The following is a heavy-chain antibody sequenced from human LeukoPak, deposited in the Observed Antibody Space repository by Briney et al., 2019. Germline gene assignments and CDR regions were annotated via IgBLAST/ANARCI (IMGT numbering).Heavy chain of an antibody. J-gene: IGHJ4*02. V-gene: IGHV4-38-2*02. CDR3: AAGGSGSLFDY. Sequence: SETLSLTCTVSGYSISSGYYWGWIRQPPGKGLEWIGSIYHSGSTYYNPSLKSRVTISVDTSKNQFSLKLSSVTAADTAVYYCAAGGSGSLFDYWGQGTLVTVSS. D-gene: IGHD1-26*01. CDR1: GYSISSGYY. CDR2: IYHSGST.